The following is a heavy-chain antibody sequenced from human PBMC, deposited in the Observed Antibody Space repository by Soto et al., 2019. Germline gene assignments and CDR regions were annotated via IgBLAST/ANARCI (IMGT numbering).Heavy chain of an antibody. CDR3: ARLSREFWSGPDY. CDR1: GYRFPNHW. CDR2: IYPGDSDM. V-gene: IGHV5-51*01. D-gene: IGHD3-3*01. J-gene: IGHJ4*02. Sequence: PGESLKISCEGVGYRFPNHWIAWVRQRPDKGLEWMGTIYPGDSDMRYSPSFRGQVTISVDKSINTAYLQWDSLKASDTAKYYCARLSREFWSGPDYWGQGTLVTVSS.